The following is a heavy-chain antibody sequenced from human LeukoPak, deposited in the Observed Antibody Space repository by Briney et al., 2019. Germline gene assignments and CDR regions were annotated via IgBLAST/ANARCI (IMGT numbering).Heavy chain of an antibody. D-gene: IGHD3-22*01. Sequence: GGSLRLSCAASGFTFSSYGMHWVRQAPGKGLEWVAFIRYDGSNKYYADSVKGRFTISRDNSKNTLYLQMNSLRAEDTAAYYCARALYDSSGYYSHFDYWGQGTLVTVSS. CDR3: ARALYDSSGYYSHFDY. J-gene: IGHJ4*02. V-gene: IGHV3-30*02. CDR1: GFTFSSYG. CDR2: IRYDGSNK.